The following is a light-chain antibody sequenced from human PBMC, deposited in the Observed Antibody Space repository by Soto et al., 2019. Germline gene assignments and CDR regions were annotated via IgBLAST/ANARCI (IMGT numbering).Light chain of an antibody. CDR1: QSLLHSNGYNY. J-gene: IGKJ4*01. V-gene: IGKV2-28*01. Sequence: DIVMTQSPLSLPVTPGEPASISCRSSQSLLHSNGYNYLDWYLQKPGQSPQLLIYLGSYRASGVPDRFSGSGSGTDFTLTISSLQTEDFATYYCQQANSFPLTFGGGTKGDIK. CDR2: LGS. CDR3: QQANSFPLT.